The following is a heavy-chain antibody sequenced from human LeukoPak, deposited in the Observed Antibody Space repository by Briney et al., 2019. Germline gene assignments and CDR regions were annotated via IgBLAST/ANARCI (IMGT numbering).Heavy chain of an antibody. D-gene: IGHD3-9*01. V-gene: IGHV3-48*02. J-gene: IGHJ4*02. CDR1: GFPFSGHV. CDR2: INHNGEAI. CDR3: ARDYDWAFDF. Sequence: GGSLRLSCAASGFPFSGHVLSWVRQAPGKGLEWIAYINHNGEAIYYPDFVKGRFIISRDNAKNSLFLQMNDLRDEDTAVYYSARDYDWAFDFWGQGTRVTASS.